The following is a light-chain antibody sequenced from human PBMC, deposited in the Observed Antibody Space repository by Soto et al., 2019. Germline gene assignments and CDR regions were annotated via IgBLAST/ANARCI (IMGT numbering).Light chain of an antibody. J-gene: IGKJ5*01. V-gene: IGKV1-39*01. CDR2: AAS. CDR1: QSISRN. Sequence: DIQMTQSPSSLSASVGDRVTITCRASQSISRNLNWYQHKPGKAPKLLIYAASSLQNEVPSRFSGGGSGTDFTLSISSLQPEDFGTYYCQQSYTTASITFGQGTRLEIK. CDR3: QQSYTTASIT.